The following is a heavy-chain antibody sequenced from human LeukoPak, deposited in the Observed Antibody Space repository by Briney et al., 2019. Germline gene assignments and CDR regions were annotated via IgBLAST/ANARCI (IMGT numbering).Heavy chain of an antibody. J-gene: IGHJ4*02. Sequence: SETLSLTCAVYGGSFSGYYWSWIRQPPGKGLEWIGEINHSGSTNYNPSLKSRVTISVDTSKNQFSLKLSSVTAADTAVYYRARGGERGYSYGFDYWGQGTLVTVSS. CDR3: ARGGERGYSYGFDY. CDR1: GGSFSGYY. D-gene: IGHD5-18*01. V-gene: IGHV4-34*01. CDR2: INHSGST.